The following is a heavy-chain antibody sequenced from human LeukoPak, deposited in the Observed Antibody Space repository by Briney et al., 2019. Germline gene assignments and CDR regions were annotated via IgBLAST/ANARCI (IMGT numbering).Heavy chain of an antibody. Sequence: SETLSLTCTVSGGSITNYYWSWIRQPLGKGLEWIGYIYYSGSTNYNPSLKSRVTISVDASENQFSLRLTSVTAADTAVYYCARQRYSGSYYFDSWGQGSLATVSS. J-gene: IGHJ4*02. CDR3: ARQRYSGSYYFDS. CDR2: IYYSGST. D-gene: IGHD1-26*01. CDR1: GGSITNYY. V-gene: IGHV4-59*08.